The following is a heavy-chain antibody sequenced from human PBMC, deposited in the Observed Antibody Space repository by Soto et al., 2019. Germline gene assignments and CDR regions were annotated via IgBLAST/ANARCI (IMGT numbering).Heavy chain of an antibody. V-gene: IGHV1-24*01. J-gene: IGHJ4*02. D-gene: IGHD5-18*01. Sequence: AAVKVSCKVSGYTLTELSMHWVRQAPGKGLEWMGGFDPEDGETIYAQKFQGRVTMTEDTSTDTAYMELSSLRSEDTAVYYCAAWPGYSYGDLRYWGQGTMVTVYS. CDR2: FDPEDGET. CDR3: AAWPGYSYGDLRY. CDR1: GYTLTELS.